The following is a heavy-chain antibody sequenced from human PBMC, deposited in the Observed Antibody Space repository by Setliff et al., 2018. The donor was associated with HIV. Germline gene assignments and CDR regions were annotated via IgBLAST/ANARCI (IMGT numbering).Heavy chain of an antibody. CDR3: AKAVRGYGSTYYNYYYMDV. D-gene: IGHD3-10*01. J-gene: IGHJ6*03. CDR1: RRTFSEDA. Sequence: SVKVSCKTSRRTFSEDAINWVRQAPGEGLEWVGGIIHILGTADHAEKFQGRVTITADEPRSTVYLEVSNLRSEDTAVYYCAKAVRGYGSTYYNYYYMDVWGKGTTVTVSS. V-gene: IGHV1-69*13. CDR2: IIHILGTA.